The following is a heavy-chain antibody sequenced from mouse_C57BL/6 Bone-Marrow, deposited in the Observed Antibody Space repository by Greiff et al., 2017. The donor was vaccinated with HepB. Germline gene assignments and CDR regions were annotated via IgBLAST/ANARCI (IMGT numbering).Heavy chain of an antibody. J-gene: IGHJ3*01. CDR1: GYTFTSYG. V-gene: IGHV1-81*01. D-gene: IGHD2-3*01. Sequence: VMLVESGAELARPGASVKLSCKASGYTFTSYGISWVKQRTGQGLEWIGENYPRSGNTYYNEKFKGKATLTADKSSSTAYMELRSLTSEDSAVYFCARGWLQFAYWGQGTLVTVSA. CDR3: ARGWLQFAY. CDR2: NYPRSGNT.